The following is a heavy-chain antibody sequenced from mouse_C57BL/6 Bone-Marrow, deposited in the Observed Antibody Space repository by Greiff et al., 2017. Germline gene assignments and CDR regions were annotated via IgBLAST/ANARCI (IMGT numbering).Heavy chain of an antibody. J-gene: IGHJ3*01. V-gene: IGHV1-69*01. CDR2: IGPSDSYT. CDR1: GYTFTSYW. D-gene: IGHD2-4*01. CDR3: AREGYDSWFAY. Sequence: QVQLQQPGAELVMPGASVKLSCKASGYTFTSYWMHWVKQRPGQGLEWIGEIGPSDSYTNYNQKFKGKSTLTVDKSSSPAYMQLSSLTSEDSAVYYCAREGYDSWFAYWGQGTLVTVSA.